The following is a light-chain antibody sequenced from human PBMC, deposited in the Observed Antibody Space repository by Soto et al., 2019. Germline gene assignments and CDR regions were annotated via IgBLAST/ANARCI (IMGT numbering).Light chain of an antibody. V-gene: IGKV3D-15*01. Sequence: EIVMTQSPATLSVSPGQSATLSCRASHSVDTKLAWYQQKPGQAPRLLIYYASTRPTGVPARFSGSGSETEFALAISGLQSVDFAVYYCQHHSVWVETFGQGTKLDI. CDR1: HSVDTK. CDR3: QHHSVWVET. CDR2: YAS. J-gene: IGKJ2*01.